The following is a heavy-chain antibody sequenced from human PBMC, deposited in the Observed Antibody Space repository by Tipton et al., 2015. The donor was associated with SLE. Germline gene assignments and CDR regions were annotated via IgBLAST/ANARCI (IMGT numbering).Heavy chain of an antibody. CDR3: AREGRDGYNPLGMDV. CDR2: INHSGST. Sequence: GLVKPSETLSLTCTVSGGSISSSSYYWGWIRQPPGKGLEWIGEINHSGSTNSNPSLKSRVTISVDTSKNQFSLKLSSVTAADTAVYYCAREGRDGYNPLGMDVWGQGTTVTVSS. CDR1: GGSISSSSYY. D-gene: IGHD5-24*01. V-gene: IGHV4-39*07. J-gene: IGHJ6*02.